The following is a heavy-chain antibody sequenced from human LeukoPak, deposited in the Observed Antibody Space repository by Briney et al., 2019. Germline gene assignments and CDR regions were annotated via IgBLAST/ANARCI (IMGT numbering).Heavy chain of an antibody. J-gene: IGHJ4*02. CDR1: GFIFSNYY. V-gene: IGHV3-23*01. Sequence: GGSLRLSCTASGFIFSNYYMGWVRQAPGKGLEWVSAISGSGGSTYYADSVKGRFTISRDNSKNTLYLQMNSLRAEDTAVYYCAKRDSHYGSGSYHLDYWGQGTLVTVSS. D-gene: IGHD3-10*01. CDR3: AKRDSHYGSGSYHLDY. CDR2: ISGSGGST.